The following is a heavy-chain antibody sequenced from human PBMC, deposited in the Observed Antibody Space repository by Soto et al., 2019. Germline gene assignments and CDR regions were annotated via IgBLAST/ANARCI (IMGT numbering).Heavy chain of an antibody. CDR2: LYWDDDK. CDR1: GFSLTTSGVG. J-gene: IGHJ4*02. Sequence: QITLNESGPTVVKPAETLTLTCTFSGFSLTTSGVGVGWIRQSPGKAPEWLALLYWDDDKRYSASLKSRLTITKDNSKNQVVLTMASVDQADTATYYCAHRILRAVFGLVTTTAIYFDFWGQGTPVVVSS. V-gene: IGHV2-5*02. D-gene: IGHD3-3*01. CDR3: AHRILRAVFGLVTTTAIYFDF.